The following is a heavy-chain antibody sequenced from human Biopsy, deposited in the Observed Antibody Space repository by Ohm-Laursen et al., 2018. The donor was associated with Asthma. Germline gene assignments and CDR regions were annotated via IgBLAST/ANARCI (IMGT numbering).Heavy chain of an antibody. V-gene: IGHV4-4*02. D-gene: IGHD2-15*01. J-gene: IGHJ4*02. Sequence: TLSLTCSVSGDSISSNSWWTWVRQSPGRGLEWIGEIYYSGSTNYHPSLKGRVTISVAKSKNQFSLRLTSVTAADTAVYYCAGFCSGGNCPDHWGQGTLVTVSS. CDR2: IYYSGST. CDR1: GDSISSNSW. CDR3: AGFCSGGNCPDH.